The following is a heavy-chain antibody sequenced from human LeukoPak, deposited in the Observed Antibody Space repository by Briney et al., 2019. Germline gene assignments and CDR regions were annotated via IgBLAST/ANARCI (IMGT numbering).Heavy chain of an antibody. Sequence: GGSLRLSCAASGFTFSSYEMNWVRQAPGKGLEWVSVIYSGGGTYYADSVKGRFTISRDNSKNTLYLQMNSLRAEDTAVYYCASIAAGYWGQGTLVTVSS. CDR1: GFTFSSYE. CDR3: ASIAAGY. CDR2: IYSGGGT. V-gene: IGHV3-53*01. D-gene: IGHD6-13*01. J-gene: IGHJ4*02.